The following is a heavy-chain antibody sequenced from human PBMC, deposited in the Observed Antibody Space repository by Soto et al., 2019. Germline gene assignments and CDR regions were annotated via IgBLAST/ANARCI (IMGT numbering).Heavy chain of an antibody. CDR2: SGGDDGTT. V-gene: IGHV3-23*01. Sequence: EVQLLESGGGLVQPGGSLRLSCAASGFTFSSYSMSWVRQAPGKGLEWVSGFRSGGDDGTTYYADSVKGRFTISRDNSKNTLFLQMDSLGAEDTAIYYCAKKVNSGPGSQYFDYWGQGTLVTVSS. CDR3: AKKVNSGPGSQYFDY. CDR1: GFTFSSYS. D-gene: IGHD3-10*01. J-gene: IGHJ4*02.